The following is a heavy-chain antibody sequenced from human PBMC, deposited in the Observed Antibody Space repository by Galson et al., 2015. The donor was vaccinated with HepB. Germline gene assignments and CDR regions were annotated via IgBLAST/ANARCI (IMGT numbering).Heavy chain of an antibody. CDR3: ARDQAPIYCGGDCYSRGMGY. V-gene: IGHV3-30*04. CDR2: ISYDGSNK. J-gene: IGHJ4*02. D-gene: IGHD2-21*02. Sequence: SLRLSCAASGFTFSSYAMHWVRQAPGKGLEWVAVISYDGSNKYYADSVKGRFTISRDNSKNTLYLQMNSLRAEDTAVYYCARDQAPIYCGGDCYSRGMGYWGQGTLVTVSS. CDR1: GFTFSSYA.